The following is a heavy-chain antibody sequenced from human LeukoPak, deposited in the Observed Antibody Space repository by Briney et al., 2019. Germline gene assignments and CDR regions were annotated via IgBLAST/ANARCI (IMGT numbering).Heavy chain of an antibody. CDR2: IDYSGSS. Sequence: SETLSLTCTVSGDSSTNSIYYWAWIRQPPGKGLEWIGSIDYSGSSYYNPSLTSRATISIDTSKNQFSLKLTSVTAADTAVYYCAREYTLYRSGWFLDYWGLGTVVTVSS. CDR3: AREYTLYRSGWFLDY. CDR1: GDSSTNSIYY. V-gene: IGHV4-39*07. J-gene: IGHJ4*02. D-gene: IGHD6-19*01.